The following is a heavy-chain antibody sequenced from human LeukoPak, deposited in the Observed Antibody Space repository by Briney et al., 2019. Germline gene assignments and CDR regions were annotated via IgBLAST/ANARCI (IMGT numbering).Heavy chain of an antibody. CDR2: IYHSGST. CDR3: ARQGRGYCSSTSCYRRHFQH. Sequence: SETLSLTCTVSGYSISSGYYWGWIRQPPGKGLEWIGSIYHSGSTYYNPSLKSRVTISVDTSKNQFSLKLSSVTAADTAVYYCARQGRGYCSSTSCYRRHFQHWGQGTLVTVSS. J-gene: IGHJ1*01. V-gene: IGHV4-38-2*02. D-gene: IGHD2-2*02. CDR1: GYSISSGYY.